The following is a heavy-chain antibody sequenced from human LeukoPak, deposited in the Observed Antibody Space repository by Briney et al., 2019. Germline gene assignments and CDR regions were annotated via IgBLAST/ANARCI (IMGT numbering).Heavy chain of an antibody. CDR1: GGSISSSSYY. CDR3: AREGVRYSGYDWPPTYFDY. D-gene: IGHD5-12*01. CDR2: IYYSGST. V-gene: IGHV4-39*07. Sequence: KPSETLSLTCTVSGGSISSSSYYWGWIRQPPGKGLEWVGSIYYSGSTYYNPSLKSRVAISVDTSKNQFSLKLSSVTAADTAVYYCAREGVRYSGYDWPPTYFDYWGQGTLVTVSS. J-gene: IGHJ4*02.